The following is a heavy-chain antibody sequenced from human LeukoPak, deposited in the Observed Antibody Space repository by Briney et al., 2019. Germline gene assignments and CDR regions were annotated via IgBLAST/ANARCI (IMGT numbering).Heavy chain of an antibody. Sequence: DSVKVSCKASGYTFSNYGIHWVRQPPGHGLEWMGWISGIKTNTNYAQKVQGRVTMTADTSKATAYMQLSSLTSDNTAVYYCAKARFSCRNRDGYFDSWGEGTLVTVSS. D-gene: IGHD2-15*01. CDR3: AKARFSCRNRDGYFDS. J-gene: IGHJ4*02. V-gene: IGHV1-18*01. CDR2: ISGIKTNT. CDR1: GYTFSNYG.